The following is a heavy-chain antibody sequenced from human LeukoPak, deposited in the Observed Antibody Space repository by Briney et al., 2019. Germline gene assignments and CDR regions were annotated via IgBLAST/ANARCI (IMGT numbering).Heavy chain of an antibody. CDR3: TRVRLGRETRYADY. V-gene: IGHV3-72*01. J-gene: IGHJ4*02. CDR2: IRNNANSYAT. D-gene: IGHD7-27*01. Sequence: GRSLRLSCAASGFTFSNYGMSWVRQAPGRGLEWVGRIRNNANSYATEYAASVKGRFTISRDDSKNSMYLQLNGLKTEDAAVYYCTRVRLGRETRYADYWGQGTLVTVSS. CDR1: GFTFSNYG.